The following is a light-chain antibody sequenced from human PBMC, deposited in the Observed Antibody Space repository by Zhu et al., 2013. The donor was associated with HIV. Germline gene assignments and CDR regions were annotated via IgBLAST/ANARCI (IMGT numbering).Light chain of an antibody. CDR1: QDIRNH. CDR2: LVS. V-gene: IGKV1-17*01. J-gene: IGKJ2*02. Sequence: DIQMTQSPSSLSASVGDRVTITCRASQDIRNHLGWYQQKPGKAPRRLIYLVSTLQSGVPSRFSGSGSGTDFTLTISSLQPEDFATYYCLQSNSYPRTFGQGTRLEIK. CDR3: LQSNSYPRT.